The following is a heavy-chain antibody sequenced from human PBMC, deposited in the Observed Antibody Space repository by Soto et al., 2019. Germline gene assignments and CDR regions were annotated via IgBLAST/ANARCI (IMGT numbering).Heavy chain of an antibody. V-gene: IGHV4-31*03. CDR3: ARAKKGIAAAENWFDP. CDR1: GGSISSGGYY. CDR2: IYYSGST. J-gene: IGHJ5*02. Sequence: QVQLQESGPGLVKTSQTLSLTCTVSGGSISSGGYYWSWIRQHPGKGLEWIGYIYYSGSTYYNPSLKSRVTISVDTSKNQFSLKLSSVTAADTAVYYCARAKKGIAAAENWFDPWGQGTLVTVSS. D-gene: IGHD6-13*01.